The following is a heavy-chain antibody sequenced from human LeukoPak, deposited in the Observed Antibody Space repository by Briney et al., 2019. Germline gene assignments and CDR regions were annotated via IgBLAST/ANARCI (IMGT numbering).Heavy chain of an antibody. D-gene: IGHD1-26*01. CDR3: ARDGAHESIVGAPYNWFDP. CDR1: GGTFSSYA. CDR2: IIPIFGTA. Sequence: GASVKVSCKASGGTFSSYAISWVRQAPGQGLEWMGGIIPIFGTANYAQKFQGRVTITADKSTSTAYMELSSLRSEDTAVYYCARDGAHESIVGAPYNWFDPWGQGTLVTVSS. V-gene: IGHV1-69*06. J-gene: IGHJ5*02.